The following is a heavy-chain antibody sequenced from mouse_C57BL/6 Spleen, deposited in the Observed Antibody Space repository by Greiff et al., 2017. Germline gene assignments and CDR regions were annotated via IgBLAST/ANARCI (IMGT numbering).Heavy chain of an antibody. J-gene: IGHJ4*01. V-gene: IGHV7-3*01. CDR1: GFTFTDYY. CDR3: ARYYYGSSYAMDY. D-gene: IGHD1-1*01. Sequence: EVQGVESGGGLVQPGGSLSLSCAASGFTFTDYYMSWVRQPPGKALEWLGFIRNKANGYTTEFSASVQGRFTISRDNSQSILYLQMNALRAEDSATYYCARYYYGSSYAMDYWGQGTSVTVSS. CDR2: IRNKANGYTT.